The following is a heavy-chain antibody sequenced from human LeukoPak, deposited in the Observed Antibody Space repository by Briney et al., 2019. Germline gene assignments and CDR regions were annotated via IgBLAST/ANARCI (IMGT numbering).Heavy chain of an antibody. CDR3: ASTGYSSSWYYFDY. CDR1: GFTFSSYA. V-gene: IGHV3-30*04. Sequence: PGGSLRLSCAASGFTFSSYAMHWGRQAPGKGLDGVPVISYDGSNKYYADSVKGRFTISRDNSKNTLYLQMNSLRAEDTAVYYCASTGYSSSWYYFDYWGQGTLVTVSS. J-gene: IGHJ4*02. D-gene: IGHD6-13*01. CDR2: ISYDGSNK.